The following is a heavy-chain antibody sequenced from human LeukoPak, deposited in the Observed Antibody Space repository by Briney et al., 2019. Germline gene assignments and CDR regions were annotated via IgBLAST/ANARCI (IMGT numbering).Heavy chain of an antibody. V-gene: IGHV3-23*01. D-gene: IGHD6-19*01. J-gene: IGHJ5*02. Sequence: GGSLRLSCAASGFTFSSYAMSWVRQPPGKGLEWVSAISGSGGSTSYADSVKSRFTISRDDSKNTLYLQMNSLRAEDTAVYYRAKDHGAVCTCWFDPWGQGTLVTVSS. CDR2: ISGSGGST. CDR3: AKDHGAVCTCWFDP. CDR1: GFTFSSYA.